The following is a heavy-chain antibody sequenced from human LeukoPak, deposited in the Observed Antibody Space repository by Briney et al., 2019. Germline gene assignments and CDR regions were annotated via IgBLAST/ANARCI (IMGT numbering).Heavy chain of an antibody. CDR1: GGSISSSIYY. V-gene: IGHV4-39*01. CDR2: IYYSGST. Sequence: SETLSLTCTVSGGSISSSIYYWGWIRQPPGKGLEWIGSIYYSGSTYYNPSLKSRVTISVDTSKNQFSLKLSSVTAADTAVYYCARHRWQWLPRGGYYFDYWGQGTLVTVSS. J-gene: IGHJ4*02. CDR3: ARHRWQWLPRGGYYFDY. D-gene: IGHD6-19*01.